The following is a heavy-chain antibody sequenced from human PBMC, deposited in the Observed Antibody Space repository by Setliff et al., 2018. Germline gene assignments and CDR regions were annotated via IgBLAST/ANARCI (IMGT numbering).Heavy chain of an antibody. CDR1: GGSISSGSYY. Sequence: SETLSLTCTVSGGSISSGSYYWSWIRQPAGKGLEWIGHIYTSGSTNYNPSLKSRVTISVDTSKNQFSLKLSSVTAADTAVYYCARGRYDHVWGSYHLWDYWGQGTLVTV. CDR2: IYTSGST. V-gene: IGHV4-61*09. J-gene: IGHJ4*02. CDR3: ARGRYDHVWGSYHLWDY. D-gene: IGHD3-16*02.